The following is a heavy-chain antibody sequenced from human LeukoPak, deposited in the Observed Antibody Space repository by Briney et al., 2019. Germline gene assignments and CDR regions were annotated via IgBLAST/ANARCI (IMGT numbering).Heavy chain of an antibody. CDR2: TNQDGGAK. V-gene: IGHV3-7*04. J-gene: IGHJ4*02. Sequence: GGSLRLSCATSGFSFSEYYMGWVRQAPGKGLEWVAYTNQDGGAKIYVDSVKGRFTISRDNAKNSLYLEMNSLRDEDAAVYWCARWSMAFDFWGQGSRVAVSS. CDR3: ARWSMAFDF. D-gene: IGHD5-24*01. CDR1: GFSFSEYY.